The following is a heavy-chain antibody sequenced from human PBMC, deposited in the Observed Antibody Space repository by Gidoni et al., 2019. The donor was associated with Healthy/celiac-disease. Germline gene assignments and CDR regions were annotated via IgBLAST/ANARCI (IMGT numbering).Heavy chain of an antibody. J-gene: IGHJ4*02. V-gene: IGHV1-18*01. Sequence: QVQLVQTGAEVMKPGASETVSCKAPGYTFTSYAISWVRQAPGQGVAWMGWISDYNCNTNYEQKLQGRVTMTTDTSTSTAYMELRCLRSDDTAVYYCARDPPRSGFGELSDYWGQGTLVTVSS. D-gene: IGHD3-10*01. CDR2: ISDYNCNT. CDR1: GYTFTSYA. CDR3: ARDPPRSGFGELSDY.